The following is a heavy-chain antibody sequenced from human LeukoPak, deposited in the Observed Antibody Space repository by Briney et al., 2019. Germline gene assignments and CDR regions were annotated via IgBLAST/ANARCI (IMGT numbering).Heavy chain of an antibody. CDR1: GFTFSNYW. J-gene: IGHJ5*02. V-gene: IGHV3-74*01. Sequence: PGGSLRLSCAASGFTFSNYWMHWVRQAPGKGLVWVSRINSDGSSTSYADSVKGRFTISRDNAKNTLYLQMNSLRAEDTAVYYCARDNQWELRRWFDPWGQGTLVTVSS. D-gene: IGHD1-26*01. CDR3: ARDNQWELRRWFDP. CDR2: INSDGSST.